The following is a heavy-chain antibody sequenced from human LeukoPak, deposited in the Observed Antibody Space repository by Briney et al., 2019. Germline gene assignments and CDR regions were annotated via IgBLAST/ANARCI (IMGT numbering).Heavy chain of an antibody. D-gene: IGHD6-13*01. J-gene: IGHJ4*02. CDR2: VKQDGSEK. CDR3: ARGRGSWYGVYFDY. Sequence: PGGSPRLSCAASGFTVSSNYMSWVRQAPGKGLEWVANVKQDGSEKYYVDSVKGRFTISRDNAKNSLYLQMNSLRTEDTAVYYCARGRGSWYGVYFDYWGQGTLVTVSS. CDR1: GFTVSSNY. V-gene: IGHV3-7*01.